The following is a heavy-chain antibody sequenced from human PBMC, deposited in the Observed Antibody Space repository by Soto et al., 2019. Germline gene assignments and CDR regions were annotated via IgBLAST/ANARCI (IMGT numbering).Heavy chain of an antibody. V-gene: IGHV4-59*01. Sequence: QVWLQESGPGLVKPSETLSLTCTVSGGSISRYYWSWIRQPPGKGLEWIGYLYNAGSTIYNPSLKSRVTISVDMSQNQFSLNLNYVTAADTAVYYCARDLWGYCGTDCYPLDVWGQGTTVTVSS. D-gene: IGHD2-21*02. J-gene: IGHJ6*02. CDR1: GGSISRYY. CDR3: ARDLWGYCGTDCYPLDV. CDR2: LYNAGST.